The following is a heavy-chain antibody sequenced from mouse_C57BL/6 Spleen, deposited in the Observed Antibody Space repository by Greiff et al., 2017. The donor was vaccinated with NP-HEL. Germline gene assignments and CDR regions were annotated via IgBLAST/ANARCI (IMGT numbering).Heavy chain of an antibody. V-gene: IGHV1-53*01. D-gene: IGHD1-1*01. CDR1: GYTFTSYW. J-gene: IGHJ2*01. CDR2: INPSNGGT. CDR3: ARQGSFITTGVATGNYFDY. Sequence: QVQLQQPGTELVKPGASVKLSCKASGYTFTSYWMHWVKQRPGQGLEWIGNINPSNGGTNYNEKFKSKATLTVDKSSSTAYMQLSSLTSEDSAVYYCARQGSFITTGVATGNYFDYWGQGTTLTVSS.